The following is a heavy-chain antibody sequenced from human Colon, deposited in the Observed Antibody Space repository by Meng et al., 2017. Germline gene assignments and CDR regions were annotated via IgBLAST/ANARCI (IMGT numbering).Heavy chain of an antibody. V-gene: IGHV3-30*04. CDR2: FSSDGNTK. D-gene: IGHD6-13*01. Sequence: GESLKISCAASGFTFRSYAMHWVRQAPGKGLEWGALFSSDGNTKYYADSVKGRFTVSRNNSKNTLYLQMNSLRAEDTAVYYCARDLRWGSRSSYPGFDYWGQGTLVTVSS. CDR3: ARDLRWGSRSSYPGFDY. CDR1: GFTFRSYA. J-gene: IGHJ4*02.